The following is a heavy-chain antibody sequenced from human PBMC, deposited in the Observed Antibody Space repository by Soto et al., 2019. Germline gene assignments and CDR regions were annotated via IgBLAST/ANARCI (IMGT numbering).Heavy chain of an antibody. Sequence: GGSLRLSCAASGFTFSSYAMHWVRQAPGKGLEWVAVISYDGSNKYYADSVKGRFTISRDNSKNTLYLQMNSLRAEDTAVYYCARDIVLMVYALTTYYGMDVWGQGTTVTVSS. V-gene: IGHV3-30-3*01. J-gene: IGHJ6*02. CDR3: ARDIVLMVYALTTYYGMDV. D-gene: IGHD2-8*01. CDR2: ISYDGSNK. CDR1: GFTFSSYA.